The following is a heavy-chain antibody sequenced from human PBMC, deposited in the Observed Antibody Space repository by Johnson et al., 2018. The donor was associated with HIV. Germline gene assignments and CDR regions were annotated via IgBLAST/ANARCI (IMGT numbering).Heavy chain of an antibody. Sequence: HVQLVESGGGVVQPGGSLRLSCAASGLTFSSYGMHWVRQAPGKGLEWVAFIRYYVTKKYYADSVKGRVTISRDSSKNTLYLQMNSLRIEDTAVYYCARVSDSYSNWGQGTMVTVSS. J-gene: IGHJ3*01. V-gene: IGHV3-30*02. CDR2: IRYYVTKK. CDR3: ARVSDSYSN. D-gene: IGHD1-26*01. CDR1: GLTFSSYG.